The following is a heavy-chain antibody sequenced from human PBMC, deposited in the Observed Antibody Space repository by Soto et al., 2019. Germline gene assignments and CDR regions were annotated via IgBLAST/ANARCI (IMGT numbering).Heavy chain of an antibody. CDR3: VKERYAQLWLEDYGMDV. CDR2: ISYDGTDK. V-gene: IGHV3-30*18. D-gene: IGHD5-18*01. Sequence: HPGGSLRLSCPASGFTFSSYGIHWVRQAPGKGLEWVALISYDGTDKYYADSVKGRFTISRDNSKNTLYLQMSSLGPEDTAVYYCVKERYAQLWLEDYGMDVWGQGTTVTVSS. J-gene: IGHJ6*02. CDR1: GFTFSSYG.